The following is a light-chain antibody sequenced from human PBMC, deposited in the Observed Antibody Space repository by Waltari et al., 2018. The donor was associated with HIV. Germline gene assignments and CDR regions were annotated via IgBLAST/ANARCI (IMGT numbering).Light chain of an antibody. CDR3: STHTGNDTLA. CDR1: ASDFGPYNF. V-gene: IGLV2-14*03. J-gene: IGLJ2*01. CDR2: RVT. Sequence: QSALTQPASVSGSPGQSVTISCTGTASDFGPYNFVSCYQQHPANVPKVIIYRVTSRPSGLPPRFSGSKSGNTASLTIAGLRAEDEALYYCSTHTGNDTLAFGGGTKLTVL.